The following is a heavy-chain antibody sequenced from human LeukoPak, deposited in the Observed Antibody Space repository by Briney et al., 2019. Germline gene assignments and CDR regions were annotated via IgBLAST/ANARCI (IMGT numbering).Heavy chain of an antibody. V-gene: IGHV1-18*01. CDR3: ARGGYYDSSGYYYGIDY. J-gene: IGHJ4*02. Sequence: ASVKVSCKASGYTFTSYGISWVRQAPGQGLEWMGWISAYNGNTNYAQKLQGRVTMTTDTSTSTAYMELRSLRSDDTAVYYCARGGYYDSSGYYYGIDYWGQGTLVTVSS. CDR1: GYTFTSYG. D-gene: IGHD3-22*01. CDR2: ISAYNGNT.